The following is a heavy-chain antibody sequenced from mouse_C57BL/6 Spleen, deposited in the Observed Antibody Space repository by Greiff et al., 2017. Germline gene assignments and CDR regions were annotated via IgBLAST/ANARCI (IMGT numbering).Heavy chain of an antibody. CDR2: FDPENGDT. CDR3: THYSNWYFDV. D-gene: IGHD2-5*01. V-gene: IGHV14-4*01. CDR1: GFNIKDDY. Sequence: EVQLQQSGAELVRPGASVKLSCTASGFNIKDDYMHWVKQRPEQGLEWIGWFDPENGDTAYASKFQGKATITADTSSNTAYLQLSSLTSEDTAVYYCTHYSNWYFDVWGTGTTVTVSS. J-gene: IGHJ1*03.